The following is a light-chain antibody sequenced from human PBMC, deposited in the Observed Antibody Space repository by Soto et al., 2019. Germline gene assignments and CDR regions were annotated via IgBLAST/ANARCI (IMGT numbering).Light chain of an antibody. J-gene: IGLJ2*01. CDR3: CSYAGSYSVV. Sequence: QSALTQPRSVSGSPGQSVTISCTGTSSDVGAYNHVSWYQQYPGKAPKLMIFEVSQRPSRVPYRFSGSKSGNAASLTISGLQAEDEADYYCCSYAGSYSVVFGGGTKLTVI. V-gene: IGLV2-11*01. CDR2: EVS. CDR1: SSDVGAYNH.